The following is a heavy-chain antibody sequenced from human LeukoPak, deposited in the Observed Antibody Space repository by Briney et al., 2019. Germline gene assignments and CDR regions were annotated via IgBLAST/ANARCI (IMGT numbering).Heavy chain of an antibody. D-gene: IGHD3-16*02. V-gene: IGHV1-18*01. CDR2: ISAYNGNT. Sequence: ASVKVSCKASGYTFTSYGISWVRQAPGQGLEWMGWISAYNGNTNYAQKLQGRVTMTTDTSTSTAYMELRSLRSDDTAVYYCARDKMRDYVWGSYRSPLIPQFDPWGQGTLVTVSS. CDR3: ARDKMRDYVWGSYRSPLIPQFDP. J-gene: IGHJ5*02. CDR1: GYTFTSYG.